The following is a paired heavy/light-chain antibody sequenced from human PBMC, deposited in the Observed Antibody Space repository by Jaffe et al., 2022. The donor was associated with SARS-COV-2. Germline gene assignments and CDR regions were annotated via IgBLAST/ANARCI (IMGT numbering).Light chain of an antibody. CDR2: FAS. Sequence: DIVLTQAPDFRSVTPKEEITITCRASQSIGRDLHWYQQKADEPPKPLIKFASQSLSGVPSRFTGDGSDTAFTLTISGLESEDAATYYCHQSHNLPYTFGQGTRLEIK. J-gene: IGKJ2*01. CDR1: QSIGRD. V-gene: IGKV6-21*01. CDR3: HQSHNLPYT.
Heavy chain of an antibody. CDR1: GFSLKTAQVG. D-gene: IGHD6-19*01. J-gene: IGHJ5*02. Sequence: QVTLKESGPTLVKPTQTLTLTCSISGFSLKTAQVGVGWIRKPPGKALQWLGLVYWDDQQHFSPSLKDRLTIIRDTAKNQVVLKLANLGPADTGTYFCAVDRPKLSSGGAFDPWGQGTQVIVSS. CDR2: VYWDDQQ. CDR3: AVDRPKLSSGGAFDP. V-gene: IGHV2-5*02.